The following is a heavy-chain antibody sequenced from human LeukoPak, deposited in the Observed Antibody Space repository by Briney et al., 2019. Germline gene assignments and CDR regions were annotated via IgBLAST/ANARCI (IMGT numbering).Heavy chain of an antibody. CDR3: ATLEASFWFDP. Sequence: GGSLRLSCAASGFTFSSYWMHWVRQAPGKGLVWVSRINSDGSSTSYADSVKGRFTISGDNAKNTLYLQMNSLRAEDTAVYYCATLEASFWFDPWGQGTLVTVSS. CDR1: GFTFSSYW. V-gene: IGHV3-74*01. CDR2: INSDGSST. D-gene: IGHD1-1*01. J-gene: IGHJ5*02.